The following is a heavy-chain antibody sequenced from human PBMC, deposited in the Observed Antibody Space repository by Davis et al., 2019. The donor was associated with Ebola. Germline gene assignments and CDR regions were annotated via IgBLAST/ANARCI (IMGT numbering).Heavy chain of an antibody. CDR3: ARQSGCESQDYYYGMDV. CDR2: IDPSDSYT. J-gene: IGHJ6*02. V-gene: IGHV5-10-1*01. CDR1: GYSFTSYW. D-gene: IGHD5-12*01. Sequence: GGSLRLSCKGSGYSFTSYWISWVRQMPGKGLEWMGRIDPSDSYTNYSPSFQGHVTISADKSISTAYLQWSSLKASDTAMYYCARQSGCESQDYYYGMDVWGQGTTVTVSS.